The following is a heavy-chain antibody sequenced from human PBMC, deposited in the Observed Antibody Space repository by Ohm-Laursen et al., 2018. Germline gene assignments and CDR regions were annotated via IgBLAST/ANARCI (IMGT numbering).Heavy chain of an antibody. V-gene: IGHV3-64*01. D-gene: IGHD6-6*01. CDR2: ISSNGGST. J-gene: IGHJ4*02. Sequence: SLRLSCAASGFTFSSYGMHWVRQAPGKGLEYVSAISSNGGSTYYANSVKGRFTISRDNSKNTLYLQMGSLRAEDMAVYYCARDRGMQLIDYWGQGTLVTVSS. CDR3: ARDRGMQLIDY. CDR1: GFTFSSYG.